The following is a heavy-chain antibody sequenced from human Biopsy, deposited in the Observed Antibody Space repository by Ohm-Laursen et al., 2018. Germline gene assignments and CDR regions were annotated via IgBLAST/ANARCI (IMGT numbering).Heavy chain of an antibody. V-gene: IGHV1-69*04. Sequence: SVKVSCKASGDTFTTSAISWGRQAPGQGLDWMGRIIPILGTVDYGQNFQGRVTIRADTSTTFLELTSLRYDDTAVYYCASGDIGGIGLDVWGLGTTVTVSS. CDR3: ASGDIGGIGLDV. D-gene: IGHD3-10*01. J-gene: IGHJ6*02. CDR1: GDTFTTSA. CDR2: IIPILGTV.